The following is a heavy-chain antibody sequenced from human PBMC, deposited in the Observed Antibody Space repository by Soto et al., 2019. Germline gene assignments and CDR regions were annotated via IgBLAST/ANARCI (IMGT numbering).Heavy chain of an antibody. Sequence: GESLKISCKGSGYSFTSYWIGWVRQMPGKGLEWMGIIYPGDSDTRYSPSFQGQVTISADKSISTAYLQWSSLKASDTAMYYCVREGYYDSSGYPPFRHWGQGTLVTVSS. J-gene: IGHJ1*01. V-gene: IGHV5-51*01. D-gene: IGHD3-22*01. CDR2: IYPGDSDT. CDR1: GYSFTSYW. CDR3: VREGYYDSSGYPPFRH.